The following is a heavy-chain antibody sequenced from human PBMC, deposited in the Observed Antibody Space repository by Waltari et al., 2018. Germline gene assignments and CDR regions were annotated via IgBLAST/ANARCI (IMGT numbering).Heavy chain of an antibody. J-gene: IGHJ4*02. CDR3: ARASGVDS. D-gene: IGHD3-16*01. V-gene: IGHV3-23*01. CDR1: GFSFSTYV. CDR2: ISDAVGTS. Sequence: EVQLLETGGGLVQPGGSLRVSCAAAGFSFSTYVMNWVRQAPGKRSEWVASISDAVGTSNYADAVKGRFTTSRDSSKNTLYLQMNSLRVEDTAVYYCARASGVDSWGQGTLVTVSS.